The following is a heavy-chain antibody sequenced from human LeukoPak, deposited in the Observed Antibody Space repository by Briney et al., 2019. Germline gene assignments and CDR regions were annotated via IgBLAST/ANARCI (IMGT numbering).Heavy chain of an antibody. CDR2: INHSGGT. V-gene: IGHV4-34*01. Sequence: SETLSLTCAVYGGSFSGYYWSWIRQPPGKGRDWIGEINHSGGTNYNPSLKSRVTISVDTSKNQFSLKLSSVTAADTAVYYCARAIAAAGYCFDYWGQGTLVTVSS. J-gene: IGHJ4*02. D-gene: IGHD6-13*01. CDR3: ARAIAAAGYCFDY. CDR1: GGSFSGYY.